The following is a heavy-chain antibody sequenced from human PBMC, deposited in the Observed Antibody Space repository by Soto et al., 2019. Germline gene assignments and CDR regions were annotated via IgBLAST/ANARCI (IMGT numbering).Heavy chain of an antibody. Sequence: SETLSLTCAVYGGSFSGYYWSWIRQPPGKGLEWIGEINHSGSTNYNPFLKSRVTISVDTSKNQFSLKLSSVTAADTAVNYCAGYLLGVSAANWFGPWGQGTLVTVSS. D-gene: IGHD2-2*01. CDR2: INHSGST. V-gene: IGHV4-34*01. CDR1: GGSFSGYY. J-gene: IGHJ5*02. CDR3: AGYLLGVSAANWFGP.